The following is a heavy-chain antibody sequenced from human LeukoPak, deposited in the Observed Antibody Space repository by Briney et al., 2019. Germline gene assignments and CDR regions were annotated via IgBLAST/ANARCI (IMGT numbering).Heavy chain of an antibody. CDR1: GFTFSSYG. CDR2: IPYDGSIK. Sequence: GGSLRLSCAASGFTFSSYGMHWVRQAPGKGLEWVAVIPYDGSIKYNADSVKGRFTISRDNSKNTLYLQMNGLRVEDTAVYYCAKDPEYGGRYNYYYGMDVWGQGTAVTVSS. CDR3: AKDPEYGGRYNYYYGMDV. J-gene: IGHJ6*02. V-gene: IGHV3-30*18. D-gene: IGHD1-26*01.